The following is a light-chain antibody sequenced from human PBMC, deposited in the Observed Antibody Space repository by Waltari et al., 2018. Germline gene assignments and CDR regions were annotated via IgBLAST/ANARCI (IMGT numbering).Light chain of an antibody. CDR2: AAS. J-gene: IGKJ1*01. Sequence: DIQMTQSPPSLSASVGDRVTITCRASQSITTFLNWYQQKPGKAPKLLIYAASSLQGGAPSRFSGSGSGTDFTLTISSLQAEDVAVYYCQQYYSTPPTFGQGTKVEIK. CDR3: QQYYSTPPT. CDR1: QSITTF. V-gene: IGKV1-39*01.